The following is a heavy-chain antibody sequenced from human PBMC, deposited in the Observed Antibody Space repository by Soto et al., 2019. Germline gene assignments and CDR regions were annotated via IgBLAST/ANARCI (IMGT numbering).Heavy chain of an antibody. CDR1: GGTFSSYT. Sequence: QVQLVQSGAEVKKPGPSVKVSCKASGGTFSSYTISWVRQAPGQGLEWMGRIIPILGIANYAQKFQGRVTITADKSASTAYMELSSLRSEDAAVYYCAVICSSTSCYERGAFGIWGQGTMVTGSS. D-gene: IGHD2-2*01. J-gene: IGHJ3*02. V-gene: IGHV1-69*02. CDR3: AVICSSTSCYERGAFGI. CDR2: IIPILGIA.